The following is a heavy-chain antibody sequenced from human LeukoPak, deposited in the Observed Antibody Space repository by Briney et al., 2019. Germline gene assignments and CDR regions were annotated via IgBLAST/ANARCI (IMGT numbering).Heavy chain of an antibody. J-gene: IGHJ4*02. CDR3: ARVPARQLGEYYFDY. V-gene: IGHV3-21*01. Sequence: GGSLSLSCAASGFTFSSYSMNWVRQAPGKGLEWVSSSSSSSSYIYYAASVKGRFTISRANAKNSLYLQMNSLRAEDTAVYYCARVPARQLGEYYFDYWGQGTLVTVSS. CDR2: SSSSSSYI. D-gene: IGHD6-6*01. CDR1: GFTFSSYS.